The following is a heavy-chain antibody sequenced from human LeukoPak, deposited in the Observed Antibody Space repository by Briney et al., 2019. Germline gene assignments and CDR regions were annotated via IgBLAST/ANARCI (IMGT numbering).Heavy chain of an antibody. CDR1: GFTFSSYS. D-gene: IGHD5-12*01. Sequence: GGSLRLSCAASGFTFSSYSMNWVRQAPGKGLEWVSAISGSGGSTYYADSVKGRFTISRDNSKNTLYLQMNSLRAEDTAVYYCAKDQRGYSGYDYDYWGQGTLVTVYS. CDR2: ISGSGGST. V-gene: IGHV3-23*01. CDR3: AKDQRGYSGYDYDY. J-gene: IGHJ4*02.